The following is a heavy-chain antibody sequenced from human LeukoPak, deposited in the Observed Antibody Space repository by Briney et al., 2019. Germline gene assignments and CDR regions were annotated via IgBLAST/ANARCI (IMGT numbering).Heavy chain of an antibody. CDR2: IYPSGST. D-gene: IGHD3-22*01. J-gene: IGHJ6*02. CDR3: ARGSYYDSSGYSLYSYYGMDV. Sequence: SETLSLTCAVSGGSISSSGYSWSWIRQPPGKGLEWIGYIYPSGSTYYNPSLKSRVTISVDRSENHFSLKLSSMTAADTAVYYCARGSYYDSSGYSLYSYYGMDVWGQGTTVTVSS. V-gene: IGHV4-30-2*01. CDR1: GGSISSSGYS.